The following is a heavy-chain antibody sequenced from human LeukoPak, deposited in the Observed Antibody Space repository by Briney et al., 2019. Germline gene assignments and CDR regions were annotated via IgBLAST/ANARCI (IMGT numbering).Heavy chain of an antibody. V-gene: IGHV3-21*01. CDR3: ARGISANWFDH. CDR2: ISASSSYI. J-gene: IGHJ5*02. CDR1: GFTFNTYN. Sequence: GGSLRLSCAASGFTFNTYNMNWVRQAPGKGLEWVSSISASSSYIYYADSVKGRFSISRDDAKNSLYLQMNSLRAEDTAVYYCARGISANWFDHWGQGTLVTVSS.